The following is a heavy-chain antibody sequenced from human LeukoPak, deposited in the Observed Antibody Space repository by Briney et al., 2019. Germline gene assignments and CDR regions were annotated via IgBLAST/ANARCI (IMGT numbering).Heavy chain of an antibody. Sequence: GESLRLSCAASGFTFSNYAMIWVRQAPGKGLEWVSVISDNIFTGRFTYYAESVKGRITISRDNSQGTVDLQMNNLRVEDTAVYCCARDWYDCWGQGTQVTVSS. J-gene: IGHJ5*01. CDR1: GFTFSNYA. CDR2: ISDNIFTGRFT. CDR3: ARDWYDC. V-gene: IGHV3-23*01.